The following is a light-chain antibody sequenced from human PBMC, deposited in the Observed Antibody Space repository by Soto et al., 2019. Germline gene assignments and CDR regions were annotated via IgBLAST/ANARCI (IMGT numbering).Light chain of an antibody. V-gene: IGKV3D-15*01. CDR1: QSIRTD. Sequence: IVMTQSPATLSVSPGERATLSCRASQSIRTDLAWYQQKSGQGPRLLIYDASTRATGIPARFSGSGSGTEFTLTISSLQSEDFAVYYCQQYNNWPPWKFGQGTKVDIK. CDR3: QQYNNWPPWK. J-gene: IGKJ1*01. CDR2: DAS.